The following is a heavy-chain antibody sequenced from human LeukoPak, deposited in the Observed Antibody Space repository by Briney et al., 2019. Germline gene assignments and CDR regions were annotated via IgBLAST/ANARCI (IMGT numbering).Heavy chain of an antibody. CDR2: INHSGST. V-gene: IGHV4-34*01. D-gene: IGHD3-10*01. Sequence: PSETLYLTCAVYGGSSSGYYWSWIRQPPGKGLEWIGEINHSGSTNYNASLKSRVTISVDTSKNQFSLKLRSVTAADAAVYYCGREIYYYGSGNWFDPWGQGTLVTVSS. J-gene: IGHJ5*02. CDR1: GGSSSGYY. CDR3: GREIYYYGSGNWFDP.